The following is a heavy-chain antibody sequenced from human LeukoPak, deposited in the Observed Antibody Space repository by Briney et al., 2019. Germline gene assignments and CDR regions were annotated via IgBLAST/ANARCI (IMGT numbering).Heavy chain of an antibody. J-gene: IGHJ4*02. CDR2: ISYDGSNK. Sequence: GGSLRLSCAASGFAFSTNWMHWVRQAPGKGLEWVAVISYDGSNKYYADSVKGRFTISRDNSKNTLYLQMNSLRAEDTAVYYCAKLVLRYFDWSAFDYWGQGTLVTVSS. CDR1: GFAFSTNW. CDR3: AKLVLRYFDWSAFDY. V-gene: IGHV3-30*18. D-gene: IGHD3-9*01.